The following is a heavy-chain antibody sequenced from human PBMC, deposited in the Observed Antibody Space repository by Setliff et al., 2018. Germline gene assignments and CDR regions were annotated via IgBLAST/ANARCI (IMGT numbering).Heavy chain of an antibody. V-gene: IGHV5-51*01. CDR3: ARQARGYYYDSSGYYRASPGYYYMDV. CDR2: IYPGDSDT. D-gene: IGHD3-22*01. Sequence: GESLKISCKGSGYSFTSYWIAWVRQMPGKGLEWMGIIYPGDSDTRYSPSFQGQVTISADKSISTAYLQWSSLKASDTAMYYCARQARGYYYDSSGYYRASPGYYYMDVWGKGTTVTVS. CDR1: GYSFTSYW. J-gene: IGHJ6*03.